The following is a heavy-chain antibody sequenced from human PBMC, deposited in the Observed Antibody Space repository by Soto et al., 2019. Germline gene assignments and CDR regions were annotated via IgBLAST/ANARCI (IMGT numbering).Heavy chain of an antibody. CDR3: ARDSYDYIWGSYRYRLGDAFDI. Sequence: HPGGSLRLSCAASGFTFSSYSMNWVRQAPGKGLEWVSYISSSSSTIYYADSVKGRFTISRDNAKNSLYLQMNSLRAEDTAVYYCARDSYDYIWGSYRYRLGDAFDIWGQGTMVTVSS. J-gene: IGHJ3*02. CDR1: GFTFSSYS. D-gene: IGHD3-16*02. V-gene: IGHV3-48*01. CDR2: ISSSSSTI.